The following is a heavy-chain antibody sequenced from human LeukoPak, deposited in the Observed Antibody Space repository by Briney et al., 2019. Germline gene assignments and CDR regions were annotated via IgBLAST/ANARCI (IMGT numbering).Heavy chain of an antibody. CDR3: ARGLVGAYNWFDP. J-gene: IGHJ5*02. Sequence: ASVKVSCKASGGTFSSYAISWVRQAPGQGLEWMGGIIPIFGTANYAQNFQGRVTVTTDESTSTAYMELSSLRSEDTAVYYCARGLVGAYNWFDPWGQGTLVTVSS. V-gene: IGHV1-69*05. D-gene: IGHD1-26*01. CDR2: IIPIFGTA. CDR1: GGTFSSYA.